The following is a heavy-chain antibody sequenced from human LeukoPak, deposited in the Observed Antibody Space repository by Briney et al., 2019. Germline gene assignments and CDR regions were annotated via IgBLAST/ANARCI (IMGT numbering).Heavy chain of an antibody. CDR3: ARGGYCSSTSCPRAFDI. CDR2: IIPIFGTA. D-gene: IGHD2-2*01. V-gene: IGHV1-69*13. CDR1: GGTFSSYA. Sequence: SVKVSCEASGGTFSSYAISWVRQAPGQGLEWMGGIIPIFGTAIYAQKFQSRVTITADESTSTAYMELSGLRSEDTAVYYCARGGYCSSTSCPRAFDIWGQGTMVTVSS. J-gene: IGHJ3*02.